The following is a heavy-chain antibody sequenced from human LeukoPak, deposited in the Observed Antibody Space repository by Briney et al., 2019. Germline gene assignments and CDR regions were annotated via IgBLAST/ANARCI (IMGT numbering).Heavy chain of an antibody. CDR3: ASDPFTISAYDAFNI. V-gene: IGHV3-7*01. D-gene: IGHD3-3*02. CDR2: INQDGSDK. CDR1: EFTFSTYW. J-gene: IGHJ3*02. Sequence: GGSLRLSCVASEFTFSTYWMSWVRQAPGKGLEWVANINQDGSDKYYVDSVKGRLTISRDNAKKSLYLQMNSLRVEDTAVYYCASDPFTISAYDAFNIWGQGTVVTVSS.